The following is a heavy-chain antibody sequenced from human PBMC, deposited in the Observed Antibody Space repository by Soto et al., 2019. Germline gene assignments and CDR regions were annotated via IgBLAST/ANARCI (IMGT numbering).Heavy chain of an antibody. CDR3: ARALVGAIAPKAYYFDY. CDR1: GFTFSSYS. J-gene: IGHJ4*02. Sequence: GGSLRLSCAASGFTFSSYSMNWVRQAPGKGLEWVSGISGSGDTTSYADSVKGRFTVSRGTSKNTLYLQMNSLRAEDTAVYYCARALVGAIAPKAYYFDYWGQGTLVTVSS. CDR2: ISGSGDTT. D-gene: IGHD1-26*01. V-gene: IGHV3-23*01.